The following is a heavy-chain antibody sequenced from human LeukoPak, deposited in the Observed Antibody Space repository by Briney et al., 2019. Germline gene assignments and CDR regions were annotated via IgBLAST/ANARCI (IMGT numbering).Heavy chain of an antibody. V-gene: IGHV4-30-4*08. J-gene: IGHJ4*02. Sequence: SETLSLNCTVSGASINSGNSYWSWIRKPPGKGLEWIAYIYYSGTTYYNPSLKSRVSMSVDTSEIQSSLKLNSVTAADTAVYYCARSPYFDFWAGYYDLECWGQGTLVTVSS. CDR2: IYYSGTT. CDR1: GASINSGNSY. CDR3: ARSPYFDFWAGYYDLEC. D-gene: IGHD3-3*01.